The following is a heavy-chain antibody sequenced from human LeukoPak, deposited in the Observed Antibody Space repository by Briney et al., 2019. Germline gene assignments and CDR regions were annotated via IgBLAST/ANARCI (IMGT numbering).Heavy chain of an antibody. Sequence: ASVKVSCKASGYTFTGYYMHWVRHAPGQGLEWMGWINPNSGGTNYAQKFQGRVTMTRDTSISTAYTELSRLRSDDTAVYYCASDIFCGLTTTDYGSSARGGYYFDYWGQGTLVTVSS. CDR2: INPNSGGT. D-gene: IGHD3-22*01. V-gene: IGHV1-2*02. CDR3: ASDIFCGLTTTDYGSSARGGYYFDY. CDR1: GYTFTGYY. J-gene: IGHJ4*02.